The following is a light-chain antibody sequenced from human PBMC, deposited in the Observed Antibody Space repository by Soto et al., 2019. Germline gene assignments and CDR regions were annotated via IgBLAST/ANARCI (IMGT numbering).Light chain of an antibody. CDR2: GAS. CDR1: QSVSGSY. V-gene: IGKV3-20*01. CDR3: QQGDNSPRT. J-gene: IGKJ1*01. Sequence: EIVLTQSPGTLSLSPGERATLSCRASQSVSGSYLAWYQQKPGRAPRLLIYGASSRATGIPDRFSGSGSGTDFTLTITRLEPEDFAVYYCQQGDNSPRTFGPGTRWIS.